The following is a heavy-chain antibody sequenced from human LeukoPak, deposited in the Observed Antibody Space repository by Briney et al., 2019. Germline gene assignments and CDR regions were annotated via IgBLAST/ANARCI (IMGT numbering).Heavy chain of an antibody. CDR2: INHSRST. V-gene: IGHV4-34*01. D-gene: IGHD6-19*01. CDR1: GGSFSGYY. J-gene: IGHJ3*02. CDR3: ARVVSIAVAGRVIAFDI. Sequence: PSETLSLTCAVYGGSFSGYYWSWIRQPPGKGLEWIGEINHSRSTNYNPSLKSRVTISVDTSKNQFSLKLSSMTAADTAVYYCARVVSIAVAGRVIAFDIWGQGTMVTVSS.